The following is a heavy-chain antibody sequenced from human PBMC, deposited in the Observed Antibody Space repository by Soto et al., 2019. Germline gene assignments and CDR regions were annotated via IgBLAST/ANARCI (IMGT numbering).Heavy chain of an antibody. Sequence: GGSLRLSCAASGFTFSSYAMSWVRQAPGKGLEWVSAISGSGGSTYYADSVKGRFTISRDNSKNTLYLQMNSLRAEDTAVFYCAKDRMKDYDILTGFDCWGQGTLVTISS. CDR2: ISGSGGST. V-gene: IGHV3-23*01. CDR3: AKDRMKDYDILTGFDC. D-gene: IGHD3-9*01. J-gene: IGHJ4*02. CDR1: GFTFSSYA.